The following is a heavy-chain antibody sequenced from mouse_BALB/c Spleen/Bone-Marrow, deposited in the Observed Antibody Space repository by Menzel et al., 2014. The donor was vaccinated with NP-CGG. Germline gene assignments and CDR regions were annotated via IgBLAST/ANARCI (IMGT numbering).Heavy chain of an antibody. V-gene: IGHV5-4*02. CDR2: ISDGGTYT. J-gene: IGHJ3*01. CDR3: VRDGDYRYACFTY. D-gene: IGHD2-14*01. CDR1: GFTFSDYY. Sequence: DAQLVESGGGLVKPGGSLKLSCAASGFTFSDYYIYWVRQTPEKRLEWVATISDGGTYTYYPDTVKGRFTISRDNAKNNLYLQMNGLKSEDTAMYYCVRDGDYRYACFTYWGKGLWSLSLQ.